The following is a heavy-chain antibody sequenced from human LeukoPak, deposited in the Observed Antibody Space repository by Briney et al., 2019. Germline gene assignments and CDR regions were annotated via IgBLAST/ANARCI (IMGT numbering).Heavy chain of an antibody. D-gene: IGHD2-15*01. J-gene: IGHJ6*03. CDR1: GFTFSSYW. CDR3: AKNGDRGAYCSGGTCYPYYYYYMDV. CDR2: ISSTGGTT. Sequence: PGGSLRLSCAASGFTFSSYWMGWVRQAPGKGLEWVSAISSTGGTTYYADSVKGHFTISRDNSKNTVYLQMNSLSAEDTAVYYCAKNGDRGAYCSGGTCYPYYYYYMDVWGKGTTVTISS. V-gene: IGHV3-23*01.